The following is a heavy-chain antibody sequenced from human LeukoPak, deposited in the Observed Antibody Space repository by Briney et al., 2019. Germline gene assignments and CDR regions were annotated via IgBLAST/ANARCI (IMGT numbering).Heavy chain of an antibody. Sequence: ASVKVSCKASGYTFTNYYMHWVRQAPGQGLEWMGTMKASDSSTRYAQKFQGRVTMARDMSTSTVYMELSSLRSEDTAVYYCARDGIVSGSYGCYMDVWGKGTTVTVSS. CDR2: MKASDSST. J-gene: IGHJ6*03. CDR3: ARDGIVSGSYGCYMDV. CDR1: GYTFTNYY. D-gene: IGHD1-26*01. V-gene: IGHV1-46*01.